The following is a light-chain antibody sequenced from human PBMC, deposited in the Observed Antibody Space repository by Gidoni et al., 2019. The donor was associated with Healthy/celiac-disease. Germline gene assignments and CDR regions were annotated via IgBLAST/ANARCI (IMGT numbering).Light chain of an antibody. CDR2: GAS. CDR3: QRYGSAPLT. Sequence: PGTLSLSPGERATLSCRASQSVSSSYLAWYQQKPGQAPRLLIDGASSRATGIPDRFSGSGSGTDFTLTISRLEPEDFAVYYCQRYGSAPLTFGGGTKVEIK. J-gene: IGKJ4*01. V-gene: IGKV3-20*01. CDR1: QSVSSSY.